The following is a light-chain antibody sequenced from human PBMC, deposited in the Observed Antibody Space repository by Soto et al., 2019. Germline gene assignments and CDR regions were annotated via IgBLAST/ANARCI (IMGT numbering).Light chain of an antibody. CDR3: QQYGSSPRT. Sequence: EIVLTQSPGTLSWSPGERATLSCRASQSVSSNYLAWYQQKPGRAPRLLIYGASSRATGIPDRFSGSGSGTDFTLTISRLEPEDFAVYYCQQYGSSPRTFGQGTKVEIK. J-gene: IGKJ1*01. V-gene: IGKV3-20*01. CDR1: QSVSSNY. CDR2: GAS.